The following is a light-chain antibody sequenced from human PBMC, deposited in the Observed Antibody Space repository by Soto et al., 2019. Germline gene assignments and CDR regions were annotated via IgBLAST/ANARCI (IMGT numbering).Light chain of an antibody. CDR1: SSDIGDDYY. CDR2: DVS. V-gene: IGLV2-14*01. J-gene: IGLJ1*01. Sequence: QSVLTQPASVSGSPGQSITISCTGTSSDIGDDYYVSWYQQYPGKVPKVLIYDVSNRPSGVSNRFSGSKSGNTASLTISGLQSEDEADYYCSSYTSSTTSKVFGTGTRSPS. CDR3: SSYTSSTTSKV.